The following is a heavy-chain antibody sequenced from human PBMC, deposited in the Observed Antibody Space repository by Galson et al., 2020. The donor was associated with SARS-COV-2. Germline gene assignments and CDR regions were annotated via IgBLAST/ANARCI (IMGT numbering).Heavy chain of an antibody. CDR1: GFTFSSYW. Sequence: PGGSLRLSCAASGFTFSSYWMSWVRQAPGKGLEWVANIKQDGSEKYYVDSVKGRFTISRDNAKNSLYLQMNSLRAEDTAVYYCARDQAVVVPTATPDEGYYYYYGMDVWGQGTTVTVSS. D-gene: IGHD2-2*01. J-gene: IGHJ6*02. CDR3: ARDQAVVVPTATPDEGYYYYYGMDV. V-gene: IGHV3-7*01. CDR2: IKQDGSEK.